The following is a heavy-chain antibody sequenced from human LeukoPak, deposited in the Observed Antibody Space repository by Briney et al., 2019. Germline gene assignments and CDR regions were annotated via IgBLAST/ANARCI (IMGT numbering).Heavy chain of an antibody. J-gene: IGHJ6*03. CDR2: ISSSSSTI. CDR1: GFTFSSYS. D-gene: IGHD2-2*01. V-gene: IGHV3-48*01. Sequence: GGSLRLSCAASGFTFSSYSMNWVRQAPGKGLEWVSYISSSSSTIYYADSVKGRFTISRDNAKNSLYLQMNSLRAEDTAVYYCARKEPAAMGYYYYMDVWGKGTTVTVSS. CDR3: ARKEPAAMGYYYYMDV.